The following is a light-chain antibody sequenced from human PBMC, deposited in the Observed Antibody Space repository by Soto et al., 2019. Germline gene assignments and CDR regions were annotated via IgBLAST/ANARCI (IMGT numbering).Light chain of an antibody. CDR2: RAT. Sequence: IVIAQSAESLTIYLCDSSTINLKSSQVFFSNSKNRNHLSWYQQKPRQPPKLITYRATPRESGVPDRFSGSGSGPDFTIKITRLEPEDFAVSYCKQYSTFGQGTKVDIK. J-gene: IGKJ1*01. CDR3: KQYST. CDR1: QVFFSNSKNRNH. V-gene: IGKV4-1*01.